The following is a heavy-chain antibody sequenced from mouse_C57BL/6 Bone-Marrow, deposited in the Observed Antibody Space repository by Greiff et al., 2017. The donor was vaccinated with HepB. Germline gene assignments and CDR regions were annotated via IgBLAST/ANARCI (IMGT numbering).Heavy chain of an antibody. Sequence: VQLQQSGAELVRPGASVKLSCTASGFNIKDDYMHWVKQRPEQGLEWIGWIDPENGDTEYASKFQGKATITADTSSNTAYLQLSSLTSEDTAVYYCTTDTTVVSYWYFDVWGTGTTVTVSS. V-gene: IGHV14-4*01. CDR2: IDPENGDT. CDR1: GFNIKDDY. D-gene: IGHD1-1*01. J-gene: IGHJ1*03. CDR3: TTDTTVVSYWYFDV.